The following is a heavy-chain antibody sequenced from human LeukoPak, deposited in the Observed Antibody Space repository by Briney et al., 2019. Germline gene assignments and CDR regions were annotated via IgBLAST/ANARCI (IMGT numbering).Heavy chain of an antibody. D-gene: IGHD1-26*01. V-gene: IGHV3-23*01. J-gene: IGHJ4*02. CDR1: GFTLSSYA. Sequence: PGGSLRLSCAASGFTLSSYAMSWVRQAPGKGLEWVSAISGSGGSTYYADSVKGRFTISRDNSKNTLYLQMNSLRAEDTAVYYCAKDGGSYGGYFDYWGQGTLVTVSS. CDR3: AKDGGSYGGYFDY. CDR2: ISGSGGST.